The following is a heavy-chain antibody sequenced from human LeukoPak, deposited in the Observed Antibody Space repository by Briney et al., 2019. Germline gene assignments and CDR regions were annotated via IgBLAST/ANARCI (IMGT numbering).Heavy chain of an antibody. V-gene: IGHV5-51*01. CDR1: GYSFTSYW. J-gene: IGHJ6*02. Sequence: GESLKISCKGSGYSFTSYWIGWVRQVPGKGLEWMGIIYPGDSDTRYSPSFQGQVTISADKSISTAYLQWSSLKASDTAMYYCARREGYSYGSYYYYGMDVWGQGTTVTVSS. CDR3: ARREGYSYGSYYYYGMDV. D-gene: IGHD5-18*01. CDR2: IYPGDSDT.